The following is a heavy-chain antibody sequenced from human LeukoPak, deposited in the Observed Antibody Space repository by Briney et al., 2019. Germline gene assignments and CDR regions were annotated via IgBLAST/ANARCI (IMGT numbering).Heavy chain of an antibody. CDR1: GFTFSSYW. D-gene: IGHD1-26*01. CDR3: ARVGATRTRGDFYYYYMDV. V-gene: IGHV3-74*01. J-gene: IGHJ6*03. CDR2: INSDGSST. Sequence: GGSLRLSCAASGFTFSSYWMHWVRQAPGEGLVWVSRINSDGSSTSYADSVKGRFTISRDNAKNTLYLQMNSLRAEDTAVYYCARVGATRTRGDFYYYYMDVWGKGTTVTVSS.